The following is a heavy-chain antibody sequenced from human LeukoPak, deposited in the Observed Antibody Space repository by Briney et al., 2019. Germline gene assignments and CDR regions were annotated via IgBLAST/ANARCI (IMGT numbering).Heavy chain of an antibody. CDR2: ISGSGDST. J-gene: IGHJ3*02. V-gene: IGHV3-23*01. CDR1: GFTFNTYE. Sequence: PGGSLRLSCAASGFTFNTYEMTWVRQAPGKGLEWVSGISGSGDSTYYADSVKGRFTTSRDNSKNTLYLQMNSLRAEDTAVYYCARGGSYLSAFDIWGQGTMVTVSS. CDR3: ARGGSYLSAFDI. D-gene: IGHD1-26*01.